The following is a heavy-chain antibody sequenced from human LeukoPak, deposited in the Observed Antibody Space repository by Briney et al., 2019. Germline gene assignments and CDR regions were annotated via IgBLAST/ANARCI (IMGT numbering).Heavy chain of an antibody. D-gene: IGHD3-10*01. Sequence: SSETLSLTCAVSGGSISSGGYSWSWIRQPPGKGLEWIGYTYHSGSTYYNPSLKSRVTISVDRSKNQFSLKLSSVTAADTAVYYCARGSMVRGVDYWGQGTLVTVSS. CDR1: GGSISSGGYS. CDR3: ARGSMVRGVDY. V-gene: IGHV4-30-2*01. CDR2: TYHSGST. J-gene: IGHJ4*02.